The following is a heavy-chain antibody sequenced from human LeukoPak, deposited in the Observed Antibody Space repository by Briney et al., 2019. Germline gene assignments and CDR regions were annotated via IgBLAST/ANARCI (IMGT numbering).Heavy chain of an antibody. CDR1: YDSVSNYY. D-gene: IGHD1-26*01. V-gene: IGHV4-59*02. J-gene: IGHJ4*02. CDR2: MSNSGGS. Sequence: SETLSLTCTVSYDSVSNYYWSWIRQTPEKGLEWIGYMSNSGGSDYGPSLKSRVAMSIDLSKNQFSLKMSYVTAADTAVYYCARAVGVGATTRSSYFDYWGQGTLVTVSS. CDR3: ARAVGVGATTRSSYFDY.